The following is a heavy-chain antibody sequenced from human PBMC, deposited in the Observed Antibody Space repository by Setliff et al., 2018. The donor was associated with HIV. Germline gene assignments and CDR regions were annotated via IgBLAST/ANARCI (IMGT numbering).Heavy chain of an antibody. CDR1: GYIFLNYD. CDR2: ISPDNGNT. V-gene: IGHV1-18*04. D-gene: IGHD6-19*01. CDR3: GSDFSGWYYFDM. J-gene: IGHJ4*02. Sequence: ASVKVSCKASGYIFLNYDITWVRQAPGQGLEWMGWISPDNGNTNYAQKFQGRVRITADEVTNIAYMDLSGLRYEDTAVYYCGSDFSGWYYFDMWGQGTLVTVSS.